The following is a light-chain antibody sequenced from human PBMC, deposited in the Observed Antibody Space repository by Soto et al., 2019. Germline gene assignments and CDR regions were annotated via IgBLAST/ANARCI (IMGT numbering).Light chain of an antibody. CDR3: QQSYNLPRT. CDR1: EGIRSS. CDR2: DAS. J-gene: IGKJ1*01. V-gene: IGKV1-39*01. Sequence: DIQVTQFPSSLSASVGDRVTITCRASEGIRSSLNWYQQIPGKAPKLLIYDASSLESEVPSRFSGSGFGTDFTLTITSLQPEDFATYYCQQSYNLPRTFGQGTKVEI.